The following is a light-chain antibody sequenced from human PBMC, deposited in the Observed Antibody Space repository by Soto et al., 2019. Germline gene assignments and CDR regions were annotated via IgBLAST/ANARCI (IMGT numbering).Light chain of an antibody. V-gene: IGLV2-8*01. Sequence: QSALTQPPSASGSPGQSVSISCAGTSSDVGGYNSVSWYQQHPGKAPKLIIYEVTTRPSGVPDRFSGSKSGNTASLTVSGLQAEDEADYYCSSYAATNRPLFGGGTKVTVL. CDR3: SSYAATNRPL. J-gene: IGLJ2*01. CDR2: EVT. CDR1: SSDVGGYNS.